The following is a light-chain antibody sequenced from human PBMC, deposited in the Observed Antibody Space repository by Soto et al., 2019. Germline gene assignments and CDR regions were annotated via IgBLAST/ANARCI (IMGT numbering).Light chain of an antibody. Sequence: IVITQSPANLSVSAGYSATTSCRASQSVRRNLGWYKQKTGQAPRLISDGASTRATGITARGSGSGAGTEFTLNSSGLQSEDLAIYYCQQYQKWPRTVGKGTKVEIK. CDR2: GAS. V-gene: IGKV3-15*01. CDR3: QQYQKWPRT. CDR1: QSVRRN. J-gene: IGKJ1*01.